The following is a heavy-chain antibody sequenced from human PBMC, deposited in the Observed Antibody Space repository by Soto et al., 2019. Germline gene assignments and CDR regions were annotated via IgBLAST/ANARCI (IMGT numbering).Heavy chain of an antibody. V-gene: IGHV1-18*01. D-gene: IGHD2-21*02. CDR1: GYRFTSYG. Sequence: GASVKVSFKASGYRFTSYGISWVRQAPGQGLEWMGWISANNGNTNYAQNLQGRVTMTTDTSTSTVYMELRSLRSDDTAVYYWARVVVLTALNWFDNCGQGTLVTVSS. CDR2: ISANNGNT. J-gene: IGHJ5*02. CDR3: ARVVVLTALNWFDN.